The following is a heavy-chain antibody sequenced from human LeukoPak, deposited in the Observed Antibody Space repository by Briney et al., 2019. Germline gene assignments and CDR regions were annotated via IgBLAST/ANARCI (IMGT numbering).Heavy chain of an antibody. V-gene: IGHV3-72*01. CDR2: TRNKAHSYTT. CDR3: AIPYGSGRNNWFDP. Sequence: GGSLRLSCAASGFTFSDHYMDWVRQAPGKGLEWVGRTRNKAHSYTTEYAASVKGRLTISRDDSKNSLYLQMNSLKTDDTAVYYCAIPYGSGRNNWFDPWGQGTLVTVSS. CDR1: GFTFSDHY. D-gene: IGHD3-10*01. J-gene: IGHJ5*02.